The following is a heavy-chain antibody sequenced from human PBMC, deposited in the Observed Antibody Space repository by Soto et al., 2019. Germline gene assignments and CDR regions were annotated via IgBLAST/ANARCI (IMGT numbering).Heavy chain of an antibody. CDR3: AKELATIADY. D-gene: IGHD5-12*01. V-gene: IGHV3-30*18. J-gene: IGHJ4*02. CDR1: GFIFSSYG. Sequence: QVQLVESGGGVVQPGRSLRLSCAASGFIFSSYGMHWVRQTPGKGLEWVATISYDGSNEYYADSVKGRFTISRDNSKNTMYLQMNSLRTEDTAVYYCAKELATIADYWGQGTLVTVSS. CDR2: ISYDGSNE.